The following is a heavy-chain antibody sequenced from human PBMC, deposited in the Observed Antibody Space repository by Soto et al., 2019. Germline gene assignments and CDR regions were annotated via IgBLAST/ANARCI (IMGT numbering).Heavy chain of an antibody. CDR3: TRRGYCSGGSCFSAAFDI. Sequence: GESLKISCKGSGYSFTNYWIGWVRQMPGKGLEWMGIIYPGDPDARYSPSFQGQVTISADKSISTAYLHWSSLRASDTAVYYCTRRGYCSGGSCFSAAFDIWGQGTMVTVSS. V-gene: IGHV5-51*01. J-gene: IGHJ3*02. D-gene: IGHD2-15*01. CDR2: IYPGDPDA. CDR1: GYSFTNYW.